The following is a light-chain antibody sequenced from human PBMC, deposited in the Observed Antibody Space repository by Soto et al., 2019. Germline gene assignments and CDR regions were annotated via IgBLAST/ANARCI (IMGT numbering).Light chain of an antibody. V-gene: IGKV3-15*01. Sequence: EIVMTQSPGTLSVSPGGRATLSCRASQSVGNNLAWYQQKPGQAPRLLIYAASSRATGISARFTGSGSGTEFTLTVDSLQSEDFAVYFCQQYRHWPLTFGGGAKVEIK. CDR1: QSVGNN. J-gene: IGKJ4*01. CDR2: AAS. CDR3: QQYRHWPLT.